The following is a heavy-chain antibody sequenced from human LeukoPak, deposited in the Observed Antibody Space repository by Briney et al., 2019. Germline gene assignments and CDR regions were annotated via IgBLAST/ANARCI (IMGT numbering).Heavy chain of an antibody. Sequence: GGSLRLSCAASGFTFSSYAMHWVRQASGKGLEYVSAISSNGGSTYYANSVKGRFTISRDNSKNTLYLQMGSLRAEDMAVYYCARGSRWDYYYYYMDVWGKGTTVTVSS. J-gene: IGHJ6*03. CDR1: GFTFSSYA. D-gene: IGHD3-16*01. V-gene: IGHV3-64*01. CDR3: ARGSRWDYYYYYMDV. CDR2: ISSNGGST.